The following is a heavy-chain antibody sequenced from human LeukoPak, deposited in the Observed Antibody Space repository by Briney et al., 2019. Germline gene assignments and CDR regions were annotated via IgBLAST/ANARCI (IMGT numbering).Heavy chain of an antibody. D-gene: IGHD3-22*01. CDR2: IYYSGST. V-gene: IGHV4-39*07. CDR3: ARGHYYDSSHLDY. CDR1: GGSISGSSYY. Sequence: SETLSLTCTVSGGSISGSSYYWGWIRQPPGKGLEWIGSIYYSGSTYYNPSLKSRVTISVDTSKNQFSLKLSSVTAADTAVYYCARGHYYDSSHLDYWGQGTLVTVSS. J-gene: IGHJ4*02.